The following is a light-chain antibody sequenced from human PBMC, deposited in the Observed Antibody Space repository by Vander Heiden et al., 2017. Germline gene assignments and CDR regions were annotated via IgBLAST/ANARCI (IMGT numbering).Light chain of an antibody. CDR3: QQCNNWPPWT. V-gene: IGKV3-15*01. Sequence: EIVMTQSPATLSVSPGERATLSCRASQSVSSNLAWYQQKPGQAPRLLIYGASTRATGIPARFSGSGYGTEFTLTISSLQSEDFAVYYCQQCNNWPPWTFGQGTKVEIK. CDR2: GAS. CDR1: QSVSSN. J-gene: IGKJ1*01.